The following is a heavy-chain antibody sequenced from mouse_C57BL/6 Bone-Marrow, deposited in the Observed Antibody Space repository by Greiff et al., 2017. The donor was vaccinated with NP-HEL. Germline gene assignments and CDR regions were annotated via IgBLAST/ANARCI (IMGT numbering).Heavy chain of an antibody. CDR1: GYSITSGYY. CDR3: ARVGPSMDY. J-gene: IGHJ4*01. CDR2: ISYDGSN. V-gene: IGHV3-6*01. D-gene: IGHD4-1*01. Sequence: VQLQQSGPGLVKPSQSLSLTCSVTGYSITSGYYWNWIRQFPGNKLEWMGYISYDGSNNYNPSLKNRISITRDTSKNQFFLKLNSVTTEDTATYYCARVGPSMDYWGQGTSVTVSS.